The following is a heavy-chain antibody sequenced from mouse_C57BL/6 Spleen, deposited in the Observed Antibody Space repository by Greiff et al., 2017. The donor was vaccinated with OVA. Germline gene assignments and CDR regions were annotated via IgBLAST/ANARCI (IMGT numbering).Heavy chain of an antibody. J-gene: IGHJ3*01. V-gene: IGHV3-6*01. CDR1: GYSITSGYY. CDR3: ASYGNYDWFAY. Sequence: EVQLVESGPGLVKPSQSLSLTCSVTGYSITSGYYWNWIRQFPGNKLEWMGYISYDGSNNYNPSLKNRISITRDTSKNQFFLKLNSVTTEDTATYYCASYGNYDWFAYWGQGTLVTVSA. D-gene: IGHD2-1*01. CDR2: ISYDGSN.